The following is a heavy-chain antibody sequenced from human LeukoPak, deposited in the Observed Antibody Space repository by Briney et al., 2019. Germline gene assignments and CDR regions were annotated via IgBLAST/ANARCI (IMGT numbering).Heavy chain of an antibody. CDR3: AKDVGEAVAGQGDY. CDR2: ISGSGGST. CDR1: GFTLSSYA. J-gene: IGHJ4*02. V-gene: IGHV3-23*01. Sequence: GGSLRLSCAPSGFTLSSYAMSWVRQAPGKGMEWVSAISGSGGSTYYADSVKGRFTISRDNSKNTLYLQMNSLRAEDTAVYYCAKDVGEAVAGQGDYWGQGTLVTVSS. D-gene: IGHD6-19*01.